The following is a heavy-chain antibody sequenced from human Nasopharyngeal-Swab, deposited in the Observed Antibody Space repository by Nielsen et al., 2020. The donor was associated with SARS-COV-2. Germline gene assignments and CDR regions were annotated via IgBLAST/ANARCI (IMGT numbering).Heavy chain of an antibody. CDR1: GSTFTGYY. CDR2: INPNSGGT. D-gene: IGHD6-13*01. Sequence: ASVKVSCKASGSTFTGYYMHWVRQAPGQGLEWMGRINPNSGGTNYAQKFQGRVTMTRDTSISTAYMELSRLRSDDTAVYYCARDWEQQHDAFDIWGQGTMVTVSS. CDR3: ARDWEQQHDAFDI. V-gene: IGHV1-2*06. J-gene: IGHJ3*02.